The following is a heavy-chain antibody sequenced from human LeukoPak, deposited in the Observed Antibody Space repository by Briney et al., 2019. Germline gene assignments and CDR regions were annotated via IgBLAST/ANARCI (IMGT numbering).Heavy chain of an antibody. Sequence: RGSLRLSCAASGFTFNSYSMNWVRQAPGKGLEWVSYISSSSGTIYYADSVKGRFTMSRENAKNSLYLQMNSLRDEDTAVYYCARDRASVTTSDGFDIWGQGTMVIVSS. D-gene: IGHD4-17*01. CDR2: ISSSSGTI. CDR3: ARDRASVTTSDGFDI. CDR1: GFTFNSYS. J-gene: IGHJ3*02. V-gene: IGHV3-48*02.